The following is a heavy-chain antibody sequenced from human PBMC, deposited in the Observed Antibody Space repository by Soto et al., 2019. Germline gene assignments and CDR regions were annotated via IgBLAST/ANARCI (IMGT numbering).Heavy chain of an antibody. Sequence: PGGSLRLSCAASGFTFSSYSMNWVRQAPGKGLEWVSSISSSSSYIYYADSAKGRFTISRDNAKNSLYLQMNSLRAEDTAVYYCASQVRGEYEPDYYYYYGMDVWGQGTTVTVSS. CDR1: GFTFSSYS. D-gene: IGHD3-10*01. V-gene: IGHV3-21*01. CDR2: ISSSSSYI. CDR3: ASQVRGEYEPDYYYYYGMDV. J-gene: IGHJ6*02.